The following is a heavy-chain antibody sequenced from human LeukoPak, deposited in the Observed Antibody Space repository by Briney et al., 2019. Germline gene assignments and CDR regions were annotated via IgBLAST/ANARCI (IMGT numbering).Heavy chain of an antibody. D-gene: IGHD6-13*01. CDR3: VSIEEGSSSWLSINYFDY. J-gene: IGHJ4*02. Sequence: SDTLSLTCTVSGYSISSGYYWGWIRHPPGKGLEWIGSIYHSGSTYYNPSLKSRVTISVHTSKNQFSLKLSSVTAADTAVYYCVSIEEGSSSWLSINYFDYWGQGTLVTVSS. V-gene: IGHV4-38-2*02. CDR1: GYSISSGYY. CDR2: IYHSGST.